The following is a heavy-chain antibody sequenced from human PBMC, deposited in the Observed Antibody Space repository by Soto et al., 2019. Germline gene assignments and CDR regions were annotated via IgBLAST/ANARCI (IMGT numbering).Heavy chain of an antibody. CDR3: ANWLWFGELPFDAFDI. J-gene: IGHJ3*02. D-gene: IGHD3-10*01. Sequence: QVQLVESGGGVVQPGRSLRLSCAASGFTFSSYGMHWVRQAPGKGLEWVAVISYDGSNKYYADSVKGRFTISRDNSKNTMYLQINSLRAEDTAVYYCANWLWFGELPFDAFDIWGQGTMVTVSS. V-gene: IGHV3-30*18. CDR1: GFTFSSYG. CDR2: ISYDGSNK.